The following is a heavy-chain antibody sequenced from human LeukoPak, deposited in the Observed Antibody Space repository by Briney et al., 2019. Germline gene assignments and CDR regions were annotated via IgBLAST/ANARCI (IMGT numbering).Heavy chain of an antibody. J-gene: IGHJ5*02. Sequence: GRSLRLSCAASGFTFSSYGMHWVRQAPGKGLEWVANIQQNGIEKYSVEGRSTISRDNVNSLLYLRINSLRADDTAMYYCARDRDGKDLWGQGTLVTVSS. CDR1: GFTFSSYG. D-gene: IGHD1-1*01. V-gene: IGHV3-7*03. CDR2: IQQNGIEK. CDR3: ARDRDGKDL.